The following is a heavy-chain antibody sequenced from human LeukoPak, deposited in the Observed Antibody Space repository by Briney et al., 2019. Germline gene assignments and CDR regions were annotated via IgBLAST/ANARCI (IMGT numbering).Heavy chain of an antibody. CDR3: ARDRLHYGEYEKTFDY. Sequence: PRGSLRLSCAASGFTFSSYSMNWVRQAPGKGLEWVSSISSSSSYIYYADSVKGRFTISRDNAKNSLYLQMNSLRAEDSAVYYCARDRLHYGEYEKTFDYWGQGTLVTVSS. V-gene: IGHV3-21*01. CDR2: ISSSSSYI. D-gene: IGHD4-17*01. CDR1: GFTFSSYS. J-gene: IGHJ4*02.